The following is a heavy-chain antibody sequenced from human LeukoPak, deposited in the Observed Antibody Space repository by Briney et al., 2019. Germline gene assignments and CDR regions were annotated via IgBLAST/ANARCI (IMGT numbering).Heavy chain of an antibody. D-gene: IGHD3-22*01. CDR2: INTVASYI. Sequence: GGSLRLSCAASGFTFSSYGFNWVRQAPGKGLEWVSSINTVASYIYYADSVRGRFTISRDNAENSLWLQMNGLRAEDSAVYYCARLRRNSDRSGFYYYYDNWGQGTLVTVSS. V-gene: IGHV3-21*01. J-gene: IGHJ4*02. CDR1: GFTFSSYG. CDR3: ARLRRNSDRSGFYYYYDN.